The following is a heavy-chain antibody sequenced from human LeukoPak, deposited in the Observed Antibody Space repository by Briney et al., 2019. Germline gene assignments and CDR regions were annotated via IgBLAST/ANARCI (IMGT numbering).Heavy chain of an antibody. CDR3: ARGTSPGAIYYYYGMDV. J-gene: IGHJ6*02. D-gene: IGHD7-27*01. Sequence: SETLSLTCAVYGGSFSGYYWSWIRQPPGKGLEWIGEINHSGSTYYNPSLKSRVTISVDRSKNQFSLKLSSVTAADTAVYYCARGTSPGAIYYYYGMDVWGQGTTVTVSS. CDR1: GGSFSGYY. CDR2: INHSGST. V-gene: IGHV4-34*01.